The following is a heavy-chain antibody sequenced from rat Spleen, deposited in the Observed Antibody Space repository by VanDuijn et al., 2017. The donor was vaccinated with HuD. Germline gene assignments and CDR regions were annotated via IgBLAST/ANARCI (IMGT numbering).Heavy chain of an antibody. D-gene: IGHD1-4*01. CDR1: GFTFSNNG. Sequence: EGQLVESGGGLVQPGRSLKLSCAASGFTFSNNGNAWVRQAPTKGLHWVATLGYDGSSTYSREPVKGRFTISRDNAKGTLYLQRDSLRSEDTATYYCARHSGELDFDYWGQGVMVTVSS. J-gene: IGHJ2*01. CDR2: LGYDGSST. V-gene: IGHV5-29*01. CDR3: ARHSGELDFDY.